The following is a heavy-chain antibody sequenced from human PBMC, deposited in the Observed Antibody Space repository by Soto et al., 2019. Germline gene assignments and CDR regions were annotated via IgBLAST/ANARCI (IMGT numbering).Heavy chain of an antibody. Sequence: GGSLRLSCAASGFTFSSYAMSWVRQAPGKGLEWVSAISGSGGSTYYADSVKGRFTISRDNSKNTLYLQMNSLRAEDTAVYYCAKIRARHASLYYGMDVWGQGTTVTVSS. D-gene: IGHD6-6*01. V-gene: IGHV3-23*01. CDR2: ISGSGGST. CDR3: AKIRARHASLYYGMDV. CDR1: GFTFSSYA. J-gene: IGHJ6*02.